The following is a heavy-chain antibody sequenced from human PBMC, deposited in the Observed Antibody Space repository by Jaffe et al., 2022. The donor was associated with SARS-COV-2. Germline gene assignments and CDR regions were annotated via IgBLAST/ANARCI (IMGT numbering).Heavy chain of an antibody. J-gene: IGHJ5*02. D-gene: IGHD3-22*01. CDR2: IYYSGST. CDR3: ARGPYYYDSSGYYNWFDP. V-gene: IGHV4-59*01. Sequence: QVQLQESGPGLVKPSETLSLTCTVSGGSISSYYWSWIRQPPGKGLEWIGYIYYSGSTNYNPSLKSRVTISVDTSKNQFSLKLSSVTAADTAVYYCARGPYYYDSSGYYNWFDPWGQGTLVTVSS. CDR1: GGSISSYY.